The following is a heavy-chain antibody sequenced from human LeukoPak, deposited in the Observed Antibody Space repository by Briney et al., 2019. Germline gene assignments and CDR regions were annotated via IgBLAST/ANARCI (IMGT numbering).Heavy chain of an antibody. CDR3: ATHRYSYANFDY. CDR1: GGSISSYY. V-gene: IGHV4-59*08. J-gene: IGHJ4*02. D-gene: IGHD2-8*01. CDR2: IYYNGNT. Sequence: SETLSPTCTVSGGSISSYYWSWIRQPPGKGLEWIGYIYYNGNTNYNPSLKSRVTISVDTSKNQFSLMLTSVTAADTAVYYCATHRYSYANFDYWGQGTLVTVSS.